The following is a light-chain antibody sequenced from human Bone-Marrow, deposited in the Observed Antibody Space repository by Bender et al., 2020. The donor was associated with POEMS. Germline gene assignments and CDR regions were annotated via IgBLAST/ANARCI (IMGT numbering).Light chain of an antibody. CDR2: GDT. CDR1: SSNIGAGYD. J-gene: IGLJ3*02. Sequence: QSVLTQPPSVSGAPGQRVTISCTGSSSNIGAGYDVHWYQQLPGTAPQLLIYGDTNRPSGVPDRFSGSKSGSSASLAITGLQPEDEADYYCQSYDIRLRDWVFGGGTKLTVL. CDR3: QSYDIRLRDWV. V-gene: IGLV1-40*01.